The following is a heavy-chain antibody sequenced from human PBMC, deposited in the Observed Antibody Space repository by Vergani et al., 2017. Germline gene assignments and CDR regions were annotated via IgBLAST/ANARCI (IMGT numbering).Heavy chain of an antibody. CDR3: VKDIAASGNYWYFDL. V-gene: IGHV3-9*01. D-gene: IGHD6-13*01. Sequence: EVQLLESGGGLVQPGGSLRLSCAASGFTFDDYAMHWVRQAPGKGLEWVSGINWNSDSIAYADSVKGRFTISRDNAKNSLYLQMNSLRAEDTALYYCVKDIAASGNYWYFDLWGRGTLVTFSS. CDR2: INWNSDSI. CDR1: GFTFDDYA. J-gene: IGHJ2*01.